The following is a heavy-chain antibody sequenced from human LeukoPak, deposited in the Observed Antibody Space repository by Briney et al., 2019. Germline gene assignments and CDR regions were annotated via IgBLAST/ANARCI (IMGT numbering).Heavy chain of an antibody. Sequence: PGGSLRLSCAASGFTFSSYAMSWVRQAPGKGLEWVAVISYDGSHKYYADSVKGRFTISRDNSKNTLYLQMNSLRAEDTAVYYCAKDGGIAVAGTVDYWGQGTLVTVSS. V-gene: IGHV3-30*04. J-gene: IGHJ4*02. CDR2: ISYDGSHK. CDR1: GFTFSSYA. D-gene: IGHD6-19*01. CDR3: AKDGGIAVAGTVDY.